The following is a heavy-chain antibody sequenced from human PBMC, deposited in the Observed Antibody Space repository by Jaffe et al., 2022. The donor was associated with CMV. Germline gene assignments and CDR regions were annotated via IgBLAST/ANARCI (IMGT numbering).Heavy chain of an antibody. V-gene: IGHV3-30*18. J-gene: IGHJ4*02. D-gene: IGHD4-17*01. Sequence: QVQLVESGGGVVQPGRSLRLSCAASGFTFSSYGMHWVRQAPGKGLEWVAVISYDGSNKYYADSVKGRFTISRDNSKNTLYLQMNSLRAEDTAVYYCAKAGGYYELGYWGQGTLVTVSS. CDR2: ISYDGSNK. CDR3: AKAGGYYELGY. CDR1: GFTFSSYG.